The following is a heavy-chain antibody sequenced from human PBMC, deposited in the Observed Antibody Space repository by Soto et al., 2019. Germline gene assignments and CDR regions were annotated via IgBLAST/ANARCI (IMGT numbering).Heavy chain of an antibody. CDR2: ISYDGSNK. CDR1: GFTFSSYG. D-gene: IGHD2-8*01. J-gene: IGHJ6*02. V-gene: IGHV3-30*18. CDR3: AKDSSGYAYYYGMDV. Sequence: GGSLRLSCAASGFTFSSYGMHWVRQAPGKGLEWVAVISYDGSNKYYADSVKGRFTISRDNSKNTLYLQMNSLRAEDTAVYYCAKDSSGYAYYYGMDVWGQGTTVTVSS.